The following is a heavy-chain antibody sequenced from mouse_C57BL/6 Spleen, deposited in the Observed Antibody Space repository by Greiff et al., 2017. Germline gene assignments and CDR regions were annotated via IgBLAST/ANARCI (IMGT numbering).Heavy chain of an antibody. V-gene: IGHV5-17*01. Sequence: EVKVVESGGGLVKPGGSLKLSCAASGFTFSDYGMHWVRQAPEKGLEWVAYISSGSSTIYYADTVKGRSTISRDNAKNTLFLQMTSLRSEDTAMYYCARSTTVVEGFAYWGQGTLVTVSA. CDR2: ISSGSSTI. D-gene: IGHD1-1*01. CDR3: ARSTTVVEGFAY. CDR1: GFTFSDYG. J-gene: IGHJ3*01.